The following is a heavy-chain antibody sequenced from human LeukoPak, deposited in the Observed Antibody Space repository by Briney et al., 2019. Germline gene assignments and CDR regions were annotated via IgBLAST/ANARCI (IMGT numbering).Heavy chain of an antibody. Sequence: SETLSLTCAVHGGSFSGYFWSWIRRPPGKGLEWIGEINQSGSTNYNPSLKSRVTISIDTSKYQFYLKLSSVTAADTAVYHCARGPPSPYSGSCGYYYFDYWGQATLVTVSS. D-gene: IGHD3-22*01. CDR2: INQSGST. CDR3: ARGPPSPYSGSCGYYYFDY. CDR1: GGSFSGYF. J-gene: IGHJ4*02. V-gene: IGHV4-34*01.